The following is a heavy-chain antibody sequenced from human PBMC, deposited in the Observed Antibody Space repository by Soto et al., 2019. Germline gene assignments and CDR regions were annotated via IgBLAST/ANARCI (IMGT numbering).Heavy chain of an antibody. V-gene: IGHV4-61*03. CDR3: ARDRGIAVSGPLDY. CDR2: IFYSGST. J-gene: IGHJ4*02. Sequence: SETLSLTCTVSGGSVSSDNYYWSWIRQPPGKGLEWIGHIFYSGSTNYNPSLKSRVTISVDTSKNHFSLKLSSVTAADTAVYYCARDRGIAVSGPLDYWGQRALVTVSS. D-gene: IGHD6-19*01. CDR1: GGSVSSDNYY.